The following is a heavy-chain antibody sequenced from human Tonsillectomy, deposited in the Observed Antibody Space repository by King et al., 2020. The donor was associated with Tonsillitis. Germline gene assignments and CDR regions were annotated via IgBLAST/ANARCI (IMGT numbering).Heavy chain of an antibody. V-gene: IGHV3-23*04. Sequence: QLVQSGGGLVQPGGSLRLSCAASGFTFSSYAMGWVRQAPGKGLEWVSAISGSGDSTSYTDSVKGRFTFSRDNSKNTLYLQMNSLRAEDTAVYYCARYNHLCSGGSCYSYYFDYWGQGTLVTVSS. CDR3: ARYNHLCSGGSCYSYYFDY. D-gene: IGHD2-15*01. CDR2: ISGSGDST. CDR1: GFTFSSYA. J-gene: IGHJ4*02.